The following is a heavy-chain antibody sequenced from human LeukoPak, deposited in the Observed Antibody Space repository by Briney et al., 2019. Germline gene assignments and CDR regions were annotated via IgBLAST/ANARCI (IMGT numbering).Heavy chain of an antibody. CDR3: AKDYDILTGFFIASDY. J-gene: IGHJ4*02. V-gene: IGHV3-23*01. D-gene: IGHD3-9*01. CDR2: ISGSGGST. Sequence: PGGSLRLSCAASGFTFSSYAMSWVRQAPGKGLEWVSAISGSGGSTYYADSVKGRFTISRDNSKNTLYLQMNSLRAEDTAVYYCAKDYDILTGFFIASDYWGQGTLVTVSS. CDR1: GFTFSSYA.